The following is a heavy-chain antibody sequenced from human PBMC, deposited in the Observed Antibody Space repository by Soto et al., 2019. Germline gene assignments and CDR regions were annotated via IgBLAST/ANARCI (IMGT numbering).Heavy chain of an antibody. CDR1: GFTFSSYE. D-gene: IGHD3-16*01. Sequence: GGSLRLSCAASGFTFSSYEMNWVRQAPGKGLEWVSYISSSGSTIYYADSVKGRFTISRDNAKNSLYLQMNSLRAEDTAVYYCAFQGDGYKKGGDGWFDPWGQGTLVTVSS. CDR2: ISSSGSTI. CDR3: AFQGDGYKKGGDGWFDP. V-gene: IGHV3-48*03. J-gene: IGHJ5*02.